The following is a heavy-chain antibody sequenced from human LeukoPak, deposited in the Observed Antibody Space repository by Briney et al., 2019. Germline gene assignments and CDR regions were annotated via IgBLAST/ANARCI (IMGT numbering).Heavy chain of an antibody. CDR2: ISSSSSYI. CDR1: GFTFSSYR. Sequence: TGGSLRLSCAASGFTFSSYRMNWVRQAPGKGLEWVSSISSSSSYIYYADSVKGRFTISRDNAKNSLYLQMNSLRAEDTAVYYCASGRGSYTSAFDIWGQGTMVTVSS. V-gene: IGHV3-21*01. CDR3: ASGRGSYTSAFDI. D-gene: IGHD1-26*01. J-gene: IGHJ3*02.